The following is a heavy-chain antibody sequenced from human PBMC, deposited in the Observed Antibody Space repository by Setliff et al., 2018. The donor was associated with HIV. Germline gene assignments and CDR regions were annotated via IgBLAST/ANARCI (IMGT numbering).Heavy chain of an antibody. CDR3: AVSGGGIRDYYYYYGMDV. CDR2: IIARSGEA. CDR1: GGTFSSYV. Sequence: SVKVSCKASGGTFSSYVISWVRQAPGQGPEWMGGIIARSGEATYAQKFEGRVTITTDESTSTAYMELSSLSAEDTAVYYCAVSGGGIRDYYYYYGMDVWGQGTTVTVSS. V-gene: IGHV1-69*05. J-gene: IGHJ6*02. D-gene: IGHD2-15*01.